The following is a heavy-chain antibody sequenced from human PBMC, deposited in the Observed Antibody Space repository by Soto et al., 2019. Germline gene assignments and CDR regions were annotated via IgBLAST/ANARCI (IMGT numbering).Heavy chain of an antibody. CDR2: INPNRGGT. CDR1: GYTFTGYY. J-gene: IGHJ3*02. D-gene: IGHD3-22*01. Sequence: ASVKVSCKASGYTFTGYYMHWVRQAPGQGLEWMGWINPNRGGTNYAQKFQGRVTITRDTSTSTAYMELSSLRSEDTAVYYCARNPPPPITMIVDIWGQGTLVTVSS. CDR3: ARNPPPPITMIVDI. V-gene: IGHV1-2*02.